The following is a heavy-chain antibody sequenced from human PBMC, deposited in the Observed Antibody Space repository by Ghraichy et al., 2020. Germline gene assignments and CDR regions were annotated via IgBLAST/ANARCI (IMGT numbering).Heavy chain of an antibody. Sequence: SETLSLTCTVSGGSISSSSYYWGWIRQPPGKGLEWIGSIYYSGSTYYNPSLKSRVTISVDTSKNQFSLKLSSVTAADTAVYYCARQSDYDYYYYYGMDVWGQGTTVTVSS. CDR1: GGSISSSSYY. CDR3: ARQSDYDYYYYYGMDV. CDR2: IYYSGST. J-gene: IGHJ6*02. V-gene: IGHV4-39*01. D-gene: IGHD4-17*01.